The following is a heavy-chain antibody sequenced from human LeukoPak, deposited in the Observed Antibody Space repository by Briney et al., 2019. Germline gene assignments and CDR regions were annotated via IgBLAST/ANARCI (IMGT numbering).Heavy chain of an antibody. Sequence: PGGSLRLSCAASGFTFSSYGMHWVRQAPGKGLEWVAFIRYDGSNKYYADSVKGRFTISRDNSKNTLYLQMNSLRAEDTAVYYCAKDAWEAHYDSSGYSDYWGQGTLVTVSS. CDR1: GFTFSSYG. D-gene: IGHD3-22*01. CDR2: IRYDGSNK. J-gene: IGHJ4*02. V-gene: IGHV3-30*02. CDR3: AKDAWEAHYDSSGYSDY.